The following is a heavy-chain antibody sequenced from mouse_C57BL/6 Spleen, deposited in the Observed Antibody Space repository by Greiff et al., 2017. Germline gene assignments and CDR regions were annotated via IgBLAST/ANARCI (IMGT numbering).Heavy chain of an antibody. CDR2: IYPGDGDT. CDR3: AREGTSVVVRYWYFDV. CDR1: GYAFSSSW. D-gene: IGHD1-1*01. Sequence: VKLVESGPELVKPGASVKISCKASGYAFSSSWMNWVKQRPGKGLEWIGRIYPGDGDTNYNGKFKGKATLTADKSSSTAYMQLSSLTSEDSAVYCCAREGTSVVVRYWYFDVWGTGTTVTVSS. J-gene: IGHJ1*03. V-gene: IGHV1-82*01.